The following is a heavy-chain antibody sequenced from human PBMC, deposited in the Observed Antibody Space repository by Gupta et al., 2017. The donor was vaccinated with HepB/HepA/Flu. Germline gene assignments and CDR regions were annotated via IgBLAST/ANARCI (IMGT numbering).Heavy chain of an antibody. D-gene: IGHD3-3*01. V-gene: IGHV3-9*01. Sequence: EVQLVESGGGLVQPGRSLRLSCAASGFTFDDYAMHWVRQAPGKGLGWVSGISWNSGSIGYADSVKGRFTISRDNAKNSLYLQMNSLRAEDTALYYCAKDGGGGRFLECSFDYWGQGTLVTVSS. J-gene: IGHJ4*02. CDR2: ISWNSGSI. CDR1: GFTFDDYA. CDR3: AKDGGGGRFLECSFDY.